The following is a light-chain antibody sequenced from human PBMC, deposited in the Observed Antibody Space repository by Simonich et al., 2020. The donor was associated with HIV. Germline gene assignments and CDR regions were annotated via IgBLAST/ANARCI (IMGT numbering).Light chain of an antibody. CDR2: AAS. CDR1: QGISSY. V-gene: IGKV1-9*01. Sequence: DIQLTQSPSFLSASVGDRVTITCRASQGISSYLAWYQQKSGIAPKLLIYAASTLQSGVPSRFSGSGSGTEFTLTISSLQPEDFATYYCQQLNSYPLTFGPGTKVEI. J-gene: IGKJ3*01. CDR3: QQLNSYPLT.